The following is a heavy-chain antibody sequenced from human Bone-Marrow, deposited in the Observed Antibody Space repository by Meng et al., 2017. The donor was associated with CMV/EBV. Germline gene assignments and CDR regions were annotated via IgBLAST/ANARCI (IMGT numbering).Heavy chain of an antibody. CDR3: AGSPYYYYGMDV. CDR2: TRKKANSNTT. V-gene: IGHV3-72*01. CDR1: GFTFSSYA. J-gene: IGHJ6*02. Sequence: SLKISCAASGFTFSSYAMHWVRQAPGKGLEWLGRTRKKANSNTTEYAASVRGRFIISRDDSKNLLYLQMNSLKTEDTAVYYCAGSPYYYYGMDVWGQGTTVTVSS.